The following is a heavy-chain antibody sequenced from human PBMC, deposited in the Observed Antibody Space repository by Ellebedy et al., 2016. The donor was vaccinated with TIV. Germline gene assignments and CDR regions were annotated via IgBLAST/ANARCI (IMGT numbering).Heavy chain of an antibody. J-gene: IGHJ2*01. D-gene: IGHD3-22*01. CDR3: ARLSYDTSGPPPNWYFDL. Sequence: KVSCKGSGYSFTNFWIGWVRQMPGKGLEWLGLIYPSDSDTSYSPSFQGQVTFSADKSISTAYLQWSSLRASDTAMYYCARLSYDTSGPPPNWYFDLWGRGTLVTVSS. V-gene: IGHV5-51*01. CDR2: IYPSDSDT. CDR1: GYSFTNFW.